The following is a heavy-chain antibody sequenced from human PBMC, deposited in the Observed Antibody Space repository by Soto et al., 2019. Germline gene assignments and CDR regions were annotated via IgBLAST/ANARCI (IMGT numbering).Heavy chain of an antibody. Sequence: QVQLQESGPGLVKPSQTLSLTCTVSGGSISSGGYYWSWIRQHPGKGLEWIGYIYYSGSTYYNPSLKSRVTTXXDXSXXQFSLKLSSVTAADTAVYYCARAVGHDDYGVYFDYWGQGTLVTVSS. V-gene: IGHV4-31*03. CDR1: GGSISSGGYY. J-gene: IGHJ4*02. CDR2: IYYSGST. D-gene: IGHD4-17*01. CDR3: ARAVGHDDYGVYFDY.